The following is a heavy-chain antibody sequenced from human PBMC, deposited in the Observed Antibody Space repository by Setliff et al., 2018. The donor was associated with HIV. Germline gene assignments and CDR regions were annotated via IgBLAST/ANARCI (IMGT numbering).Heavy chain of an antibody. Sequence: PSETLSLTCTVSGGSVGSGSYYWSWIRQSPGKGLEWIGYIYYSGITTYNPSLKSRVTISIDTSKNQFSLKLNSVTAADTAMYYCVRDDYGYNGKGFDYWGPGTLVTVSS. CDR3: VRDDYGYNGKGFDY. J-gene: IGHJ4*02. CDR1: GGSVGSGSYY. V-gene: IGHV4-61*01. CDR2: IYYSGIT. D-gene: IGHD4-17*01.